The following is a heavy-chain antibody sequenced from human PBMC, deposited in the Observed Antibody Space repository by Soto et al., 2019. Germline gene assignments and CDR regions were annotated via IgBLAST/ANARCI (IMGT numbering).Heavy chain of an antibody. Sequence: ASETLSLTCTVSGGSISSSSYYWGWIRQPPGKGLEWIGSIYYSGSTYYNPSLKSRVTISVDTSKNQFSLKLSSVTAADTAVYYCATGSRDVLVRGAWFDPWGQGTLVTVSS. CDR1: GGSISSSSYY. CDR2: IYYSGST. CDR3: ATGSRDVLVRGAWFDP. J-gene: IGHJ5*02. D-gene: IGHD2-2*01. V-gene: IGHV4-39*01.